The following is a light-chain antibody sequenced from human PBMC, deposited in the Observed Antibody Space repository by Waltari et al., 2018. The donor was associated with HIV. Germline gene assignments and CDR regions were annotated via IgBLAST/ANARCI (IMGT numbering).Light chain of an antibody. V-gene: IGLV3-21*02. CDR2: DDS. CDR3: QVWDDSSDHVV. CDR1: NIGSKS. J-gene: IGLJ2*01. Sequence: SYALTQPPSVSVAPGQTARITCEGKNIGSKSVHCYQQKPGQAPVLVVYDDSDRPSGIPERFSGSNSGTTATLTISRVEAGDEADYYCQVWDDSSDHVVFGGGTKLTVL.